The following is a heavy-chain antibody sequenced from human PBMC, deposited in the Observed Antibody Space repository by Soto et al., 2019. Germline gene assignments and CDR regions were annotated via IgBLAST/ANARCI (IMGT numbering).Heavy chain of an antibody. CDR2: IYYSGST. D-gene: IGHD3-10*01. CDR1: GGSISSGGYY. V-gene: IGHV4-31*03. J-gene: IGHJ5*02. Sequence: QVQLQESGPGLVKPSQTLSLTCTVSGGSISSGGYYWSWIRQHPGKGLEWIGYIYYSGSTYYNPSRKSRVTISVDTSKNQFSLKLSSVTAADTAVYYCARDLYGSGSYYTNWFDPWGQGTLVTVSS. CDR3: ARDLYGSGSYYTNWFDP.